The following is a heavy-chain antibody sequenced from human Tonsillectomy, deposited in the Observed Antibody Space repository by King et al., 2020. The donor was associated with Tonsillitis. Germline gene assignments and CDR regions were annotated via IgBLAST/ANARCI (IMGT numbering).Heavy chain of an antibody. Sequence: VQLVESGGGLVQPGGSLRLSCAASGFTFSSYWMSWVRQAPGKGLEWVANIKQDGSEKYYLDSVKGRFTISRDNAKNSLYLQMNSLRAEDTAVYYCARAEDIAAGGTYYFDYWGQGTLVTVSP. J-gene: IGHJ4*02. D-gene: IGHD6-13*01. V-gene: IGHV3-7*03. CDR3: ARAEDIAAGGTYYFDY. CDR2: IKQDGSEK. CDR1: GFTFSSYW.